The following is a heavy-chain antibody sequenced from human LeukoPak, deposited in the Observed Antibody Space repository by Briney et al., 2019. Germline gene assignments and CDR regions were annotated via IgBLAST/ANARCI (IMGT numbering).Heavy chain of an antibody. CDR3: ARVWTGQWPPHYYYMDV. Sequence: PGGSLRLSCAASGFTFSDYYMSWIRQAPGKGLEWVSYISSSGSTIYYADSVKGRFTISRDNAKNSLYLQMNSLRAEDTAVYYCARVWTGQWPPHYYYMDVWGKGTTVTISS. V-gene: IGHV3-11*04. CDR2: ISSSGSTI. CDR1: GFTFSDYY. D-gene: IGHD6-19*01. J-gene: IGHJ6*03.